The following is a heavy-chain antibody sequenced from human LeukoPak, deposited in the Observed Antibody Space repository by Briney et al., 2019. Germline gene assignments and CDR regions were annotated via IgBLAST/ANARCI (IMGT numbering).Heavy chain of an antibody. Sequence: GGSLRLSCAASGFTFSSYAMHWVRQAPGKGLEWVALISYDGSNKYYADSVKGRFTISRDNSKNTLYLQMNSLRAEDTAVYYCARVPVRFRDAFDIWGQGTMVTVSS. CDR2: ISYDGSNK. CDR3: ARVPVRFRDAFDI. V-gene: IGHV3-30-3*01. CDR1: GFTFSSYA. J-gene: IGHJ3*02. D-gene: IGHD3-3*01.